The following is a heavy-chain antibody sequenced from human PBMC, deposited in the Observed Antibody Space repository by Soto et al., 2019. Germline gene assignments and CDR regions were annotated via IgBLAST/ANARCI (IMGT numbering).Heavy chain of an antibody. J-gene: IGHJ4*02. D-gene: IGHD3-22*01. CDR2: IYNSGTT. CDR1: GGSISSYY. CDR3: ARAPRLYYFDY. V-gene: IGHV4-59*01. Sequence: SETLSLTCTVSGGSISSYYWSWIRQPPGKGLEWIGYIYNSGTTDYNPSLKSRVTISVDTSKNQFSLKVNSVTAADTAVYYCARAPRLYYFDYWGQGTLVTVSS.